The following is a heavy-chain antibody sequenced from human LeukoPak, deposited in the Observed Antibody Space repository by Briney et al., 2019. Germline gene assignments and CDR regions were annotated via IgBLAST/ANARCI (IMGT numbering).Heavy chain of an antibody. J-gene: IGHJ4*02. CDR2: IRSKADSYAT. CDR3: TRQDPTLDY. Sequence: GGSLRLSCAASGFTISSYSMNWVRQASGKGLEWVGRIRSKADSYATVYATSVKGRFTISRDDSKNTAYLQMNTLKTEDTAVYYCTRQDPTLDYWGLGTLVTVSS. V-gene: IGHV3-73*01. CDR1: GFTISSYS.